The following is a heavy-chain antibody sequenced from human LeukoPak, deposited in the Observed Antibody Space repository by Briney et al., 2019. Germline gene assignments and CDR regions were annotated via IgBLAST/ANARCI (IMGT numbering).Heavy chain of an antibody. CDR1: GFTVSSKY. CDR2: IYSGGST. CDR3: ARAFSGGGAYYYYYMDV. V-gene: IGHV3-66*01. Sequence: PGGSLRLSCAASGFTVSSKYMSWVRQAPGKGLEWVSDIYSGGSTYYADSVKGRFTISRDNSKNTLYLQMNSLRAEDTAVYYCARAFSGGGAYYYYYMDVWGKGTTVTISS. J-gene: IGHJ6*03. D-gene: IGHD1-26*01.